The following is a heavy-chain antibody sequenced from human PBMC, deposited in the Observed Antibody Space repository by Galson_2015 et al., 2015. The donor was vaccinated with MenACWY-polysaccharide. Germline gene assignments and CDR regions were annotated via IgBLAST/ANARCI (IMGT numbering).Heavy chain of an antibody. CDR1: RFNLSDYY. CDR3: ARVSSRRGYSNGFDY. D-gene: IGHD5-18*01. CDR2: ISSSSRYT. J-gene: IGHJ4*02. V-gene: IGHV3-11*06. Sequence: SLRLSCAASRFNLSDYYMGWLRQAPGKGLEWVSYISSSSRYTNYADSVKGRFSISRENAKNSLYLHMNSLRAEDTAVYYCARVSSRRGYSNGFDYLGQGILVTVSS.